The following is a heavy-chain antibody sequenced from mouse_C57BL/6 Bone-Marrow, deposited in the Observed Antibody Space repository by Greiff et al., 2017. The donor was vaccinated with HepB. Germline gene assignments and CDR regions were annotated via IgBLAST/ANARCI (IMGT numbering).Heavy chain of an antibody. Sequence: EVQLQESGAELVKPGASVKLSCTASGFNIKDYYMHWVKQRTEQGLEWIGRIDPEDGETKYAPKFQGKATITADTSANTAYLQLSSLTSEDTAVYYCAPIYYYGSSHYYAMDYWGQGTSVTVSS. CDR2: IDPEDGET. CDR3: APIYYYGSSHYYAMDY. CDR1: GFNIKDYY. V-gene: IGHV14-2*01. J-gene: IGHJ4*01. D-gene: IGHD1-1*01.